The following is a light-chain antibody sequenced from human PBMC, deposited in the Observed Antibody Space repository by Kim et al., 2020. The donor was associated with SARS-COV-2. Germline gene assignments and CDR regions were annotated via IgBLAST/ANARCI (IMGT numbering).Light chain of an antibody. J-gene: IGLJ3*02. CDR3: CSYAGSYTQWV. Sequence: QSVPVSGTGTSNDVGGDNYVSGYQQHPGKAPKFMISDVTKRPAGVPDRFSGSKSGNTASLTISGLQAEDEADYYCCSYAGSYTQWVFGGGTQLTVL. V-gene: IGLV2-11*01. CDR1: SNDVGGDNY. CDR2: DVT.